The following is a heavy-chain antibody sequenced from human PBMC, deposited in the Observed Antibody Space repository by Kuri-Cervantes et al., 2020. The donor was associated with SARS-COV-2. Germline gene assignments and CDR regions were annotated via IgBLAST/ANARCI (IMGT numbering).Heavy chain of an antibody. D-gene: IGHD6-6*01. CDR2: INAGNGNT. CDR1: GYTFTSYA. Sequence: ASVKVSCKASGYTFTSYAMHWVRQAPGQRLEWMGWINAGNGNTKYSQKFQGRVTITRDTSASTAYMELSSLRSEDTAVYYCARGRYSSSSYRSPTKNFDYWGQGTLVTVSS. CDR3: ARGRYSSSSYRSPTKNFDY. J-gene: IGHJ4*02. V-gene: IGHV1-3*01.